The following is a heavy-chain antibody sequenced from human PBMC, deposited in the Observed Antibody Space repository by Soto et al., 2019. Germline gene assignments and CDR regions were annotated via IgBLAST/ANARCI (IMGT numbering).Heavy chain of an antibody. Sequence: EVQLVESGGGVLRPGESLRLSCAASGFIFDDHGMSWARQAPGKGLEWVSGVNWNGGSTGYADSVKGRFTISRDNAKNFLFLQMNSLRVEDTAFYYCVRGASLNFDYWGQGTLVTVSS. D-gene: IGHD1-26*01. CDR1: GFIFDDHG. J-gene: IGHJ4*02. V-gene: IGHV3-20*04. CDR2: VNWNGGST. CDR3: VRGASLNFDY.